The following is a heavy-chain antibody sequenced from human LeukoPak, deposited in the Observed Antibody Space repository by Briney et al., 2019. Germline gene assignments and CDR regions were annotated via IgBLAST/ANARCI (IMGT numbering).Heavy chain of an antibody. CDR1: GFTFSSYW. CDR3: ARENAIAVDI. Sequence: GGSLRLSCAASGFTFSSYWMRWVRQAPGKGLVCVSRINSDGSDTTYADSVKGRFSISRDNAKNTLYLQMNSLRAEDTAVYYCARENAIAVDIWGQGTRVTVSS. V-gene: IGHV3-74*01. D-gene: IGHD6-19*01. CDR2: INSDGSDT. J-gene: IGHJ3*02.